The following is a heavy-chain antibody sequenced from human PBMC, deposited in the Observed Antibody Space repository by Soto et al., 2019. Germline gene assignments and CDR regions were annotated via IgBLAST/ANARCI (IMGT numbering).Heavy chain of an antibody. CDR1: GYSFTSYW. V-gene: IGHV5-51*01. CDR3: ARHRLEYVVGDAFDI. Sequence: GESLKISCKGSGYSFTSYWIGWVRQMPGKGLEWMGIIYPGDSDTRYSPSFQGQVTISADKSISNAYLQWSSLKASYTAMYYCARHRLEYVVGDAFDIWGQGTMVTVSS. CDR2: IYPGDSDT. J-gene: IGHJ3*02. D-gene: IGHD2-15*01.